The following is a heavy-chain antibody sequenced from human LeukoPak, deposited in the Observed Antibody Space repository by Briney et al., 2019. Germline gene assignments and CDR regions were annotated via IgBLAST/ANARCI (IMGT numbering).Heavy chain of an antibody. CDR1: GFTFSNYW. J-gene: IGHJ4*02. V-gene: IGHV3-7*01. CDR2: VNQYGSEK. CDR3: ASSYYGFWN. Sequence: GGSLRLSCAASGFTFSNYWMSWVRQAPGKGLEWVANVNQYGSEKNYVDSVKGRFTISRDNAKTSLYLQMSSLRADDTAVYYCASSYYGFWNWGQGTLVTVSS. D-gene: IGHD3-3*01.